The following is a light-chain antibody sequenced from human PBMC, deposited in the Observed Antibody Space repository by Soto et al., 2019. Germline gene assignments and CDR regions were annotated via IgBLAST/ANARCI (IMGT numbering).Light chain of an antibody. CDR3: TSWTTSTTMI. CDR1: SSDIGAYNF. J-gene: IGLJ2*01. Sequence: QSAMTQPASVSGSPGQSITIPCTETSSDIGAYNFVSWYQQHPGKAPKLMLYDVNIRPSGVSNRFSGSKSGNTASLTISGLQAEDEADYYCTSWTTSTTMIFGGGTKLTVL. V-gene: IGLV2-14*03. CDR2: DVN.